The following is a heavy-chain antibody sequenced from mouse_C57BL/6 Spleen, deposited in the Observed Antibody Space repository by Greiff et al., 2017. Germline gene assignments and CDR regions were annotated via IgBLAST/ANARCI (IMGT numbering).Heavy chain of an antibody. V-gene: IGHV1-85*01. Sequence: QVQLKEPGPELVKPGASVKLSCKASGYTFTSYDINWVKQRPGQGLEWIGRIYPTDGSTNYNEKFKGKATLTVDTSSSTAYMQLHSLTSEDSAVYCCARWDYYGSTHWGQGTLVTVSA. D-gene: IGHD1-1*01. CDR2: IYPTDGST. CDR1: GYTFTSYD. J-gene: IGHJ3*01. CDR3: ARWDYYGSTH.